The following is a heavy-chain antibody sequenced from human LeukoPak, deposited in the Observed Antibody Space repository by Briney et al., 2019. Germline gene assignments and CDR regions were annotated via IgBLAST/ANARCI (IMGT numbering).Heavy chain of an antibody. D-gene: IGHD3-10*01. CDR3: AKGRFYYDSGSPLSL. J-gene: IGHJ3*01. CDR1: GFNFSIYA. CDR2: LSDSGEIT. Sequence: PGGSLRLSCVASGFNFSIYAMSWVRQAPGKGLQWVSLLSDSGEITNYTDSVKGRFTISRDNSNNTLHLHMTSLRAEDTAVYYCAKGRFYYDSGSPLSLWGQGTMVTVSS. V-gene: IGHV3-23*01.